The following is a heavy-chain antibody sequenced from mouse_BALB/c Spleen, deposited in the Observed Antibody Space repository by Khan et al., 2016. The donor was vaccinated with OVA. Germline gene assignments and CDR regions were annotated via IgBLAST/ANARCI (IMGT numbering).Heavy chain of an antibody. CDR2: MNPSTGYS. D-gene: IGHD1-1*01. Sequence: QVQLQQPGAELAKPGASVKMSCKASGYIFSSYWMNWVKQRPGQGLEWIGHMNPSTGYSEYNQKFKDKATLTADKSSSTAYMQLSSLTSEDSAVYYCARSGYGSLAYWGQGTLVTVS. CDR3: ARSGYGSLAY. CDR1: GYIFSSYW. J-gene: IGHJ3*01. V-gene: IGHV1-7*01.